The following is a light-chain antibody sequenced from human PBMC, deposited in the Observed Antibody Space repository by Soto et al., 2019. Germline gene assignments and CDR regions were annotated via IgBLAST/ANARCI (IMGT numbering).Light chain of an antibody. Sequence: SVLTQPPSSSVAPGHVGTISCSGSSSSIGSNTVNWYQQLPGTAPKLLIYSNNQRPSGVPDRFSGSKSGTSASLAISGLQYEDDADYYCAEWDESMNRIYVFGTGNQVTVL. CDR3: AEWDESMNRIYV. V-gene: IGLV1-44*01. CDR2: SNN. J-gene: IGLJ1*01. CDR1: SSSIGSNT.